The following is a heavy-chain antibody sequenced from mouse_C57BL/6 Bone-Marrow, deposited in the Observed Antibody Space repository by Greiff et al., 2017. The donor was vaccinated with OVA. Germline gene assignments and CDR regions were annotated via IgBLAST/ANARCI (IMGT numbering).Heavy chain of an antibody. CDR3: ARLVRAWFAY. Sequence: EVQGVESGGDLVKPGGSLKLSCAASGFTFSSYGMSWVRQTPDKRLEWVATISSGGSYTYYPDSVKGRFTISRDNAKNTLYLQMSGLKSEDTAMYYCARLVRAWFAYWGQGTLVTVSA. CDR2: ISSGGSYT. V-gene: IGHV5-6*01. CDR1: GFTFSSYG. J-gene: IGHJ3*01.